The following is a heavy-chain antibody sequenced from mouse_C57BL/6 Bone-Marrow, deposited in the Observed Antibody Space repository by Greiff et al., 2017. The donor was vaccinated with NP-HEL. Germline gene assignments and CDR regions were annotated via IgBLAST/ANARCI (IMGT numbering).Heavy chain of an antibody. D-gene: IGHD3-3*01. J-gene: IGHJ2*01. CDR2: IDPSDSYT. CDR1: GYTFTSYW. CDR3: AREILGFDY. V-gene: IGHV1-69*01. Sequence: VKVVESGAELVMPGASVKLSCKASGYTFTSYWMHWVKQRPGQGLEWIGEIDPSDSYTNYNQKFKGKSTLTVDKSSSTAYMQLSSLTSEDSAVYYCAREILGFDYWGQGTTLTVSS.